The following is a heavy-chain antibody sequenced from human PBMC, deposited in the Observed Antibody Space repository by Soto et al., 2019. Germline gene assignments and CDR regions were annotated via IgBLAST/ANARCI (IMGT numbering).Heavy chain of an antibody. D-gene: IGHD3-22*01. Sequence: GASVKVSCKASGGTFSSYAISWVRQAPGQGLEWMGGIIPIFGTANYAQKFQGRVTITADESTSTAYMELSSLRSEDTAVYYCARSDYYDSSGYYFGAFDIWGQGTMVTVSS. J-gene: IGHJ3*02. V-gene: IGHV1-69*13. CDR3: ARSDYYDSSGYYFGAFDI. CDR2: IIPIFGTA. CDR1: GGTFSSYA.